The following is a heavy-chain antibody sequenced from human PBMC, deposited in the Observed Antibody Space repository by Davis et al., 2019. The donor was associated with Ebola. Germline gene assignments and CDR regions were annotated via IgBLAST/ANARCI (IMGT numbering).Heavy chain of an antibody. CDR3: ARDQGSVMSDHIVVVPAAIILFFVFDP. CDR2: INPNSGGT. Sequence: ASVKVSCKASGYTFTGYYMHWVRQAPGQGLEWMGWINPNSGGTNYAQKFQGRVTMTRDTSISTAYMELSRLRSDDTAVYYCARDQGSVMSDHIVVVPAAIILFFVFDPWGQGTLVTVSS. D-gene: IGHD2-2*01. V-gene: IGHV1-2*02. CDR1: GYTFTGYY. J-gene: IGHJ5*02.